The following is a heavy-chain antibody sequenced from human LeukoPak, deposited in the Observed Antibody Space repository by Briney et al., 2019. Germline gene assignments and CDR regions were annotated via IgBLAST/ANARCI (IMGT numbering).Heavy chain of an antibody. V-gene: IGHV1-46*01. D-gene: IGHD3/OR15-3a*01. Sequence: ASLKDSCKASGYTFTSYYMHWVRQTPGQTLEWMGIINPSGDSTSYAQKFQGRVTMTRDTSTSTVYMELSSLRSEDTAVYYCARAPWTGYYQDWGQGTLVTVSS. CDR2: INPSGDST. J-gene: IGHJ4*02. CDR1: GYTFTSYY. CDR3: ARAPWTGYYQD.